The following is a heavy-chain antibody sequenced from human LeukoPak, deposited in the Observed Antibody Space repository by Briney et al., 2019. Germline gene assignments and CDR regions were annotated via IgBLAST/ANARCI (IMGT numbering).Heavy chain of an antibody. CDR2: IWYDGSNK. D-gene: IGHD2-21*02. CDR1: GXTFSSYG. V-gene: IGHV3-33*01. CDR3: ARDRDIVVVTAISY. Sequence: PGRSLRLSCAASGXTFSSYGVHWVRQAPGKGLEWVAVIWYDGSNKYYADCVKGRFTISRDNSKNTLYLQMNSLRAEDTAVYYCARDRDIVVVTAISYWGQGTLVTVSS. J-gene: IGHJ4*02.